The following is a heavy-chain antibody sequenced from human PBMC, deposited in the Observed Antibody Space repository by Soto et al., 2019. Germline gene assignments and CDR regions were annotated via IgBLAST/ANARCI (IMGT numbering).Heavy chain of an antibody. D-gene: IGHD6-19*01. Sequence: SETLSLTCAVYGGSFSGYYWSWIRQPPGKGLEWIGEINHSGSTNYNPSLKSRVTISVDTSKNQFSLKLSSVTAADTAVYYCARATRYSSGWYYFDYCGQGTMVTV. CDR1: GGSFSGYY. V-gene: IGHV4-34*01. J-gene: IGHJ4*02. CDR2: INHSGST. CDR3: ARATRYSSGWYYFDY.